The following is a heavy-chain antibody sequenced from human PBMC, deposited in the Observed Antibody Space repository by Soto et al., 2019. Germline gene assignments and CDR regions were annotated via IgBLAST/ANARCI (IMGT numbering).Heavy chain of an antibody. D-gene: IGHD3-10*01. J-gene: IGHJ5*02. CDR3: ARTYYSGSGSSNWFDP. CDR1: GGSITSSNYY. CDR2: IYYSGST. Sequence: PSETLSLTCTVSGGSITSSNYYWGWIRQPPGKGLEWIASIYYSGSTYYNPSLKSRVTISVDTSKNQFYLKLSSVTAADTAVYYCARTYYSGSGSSNWFDPWGQRTLVTVSS. V-gene: IGHV4-39*01.